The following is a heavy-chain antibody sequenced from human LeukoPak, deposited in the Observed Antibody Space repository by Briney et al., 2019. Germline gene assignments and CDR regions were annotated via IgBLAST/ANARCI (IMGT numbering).Heavy chain of an antibody. V-gene: IGHV3-66*01. D-gene: IGHD6-19*01. CDR1: GFTFSSYA. CDR2: IYLGGRT. CDR3: ARDLAAVAGPHWYFDL. Sequence: GGSLRLSCAASGFTFSSYAMSWVRQAPGKGLEWVSVIYLGGRTDYADSVKGRFTISRDNSKNMLYLQRNSLRVADTAVYYCARDLAAVAGPHWYFDLWGRGTLVTVS. J-gene: IGHJ2*01.